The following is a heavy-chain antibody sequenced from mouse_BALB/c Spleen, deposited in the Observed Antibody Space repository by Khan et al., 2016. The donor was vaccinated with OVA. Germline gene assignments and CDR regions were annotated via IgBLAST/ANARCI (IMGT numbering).Heavy chain of an antibody. V-gene: IGHV1S137*01. CDR1: GYTFTDYA. Sequence: QVQLKQSGPELVRPGVSVKISCKGSGYTFTDYAMHWVKQSHAKSLEWIGLISTHSGNTNYNQKFKGKATMTVDKSSSTAYMELARLTSEDSAIYYCARPAYDAYYDYWGQGTTLTVSS. D-gene: IGHD2-3*01. CDR3: ARPAYDAYYDY. J-gene: IGHJ2*01. CDR2: ISTHSGNT.